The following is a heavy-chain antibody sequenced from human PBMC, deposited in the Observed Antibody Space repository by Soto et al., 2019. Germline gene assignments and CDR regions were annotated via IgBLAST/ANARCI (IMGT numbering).Heavy chain of an antibody. CDR3: ARGGEPIDY. D-gene: IGHD2-21*01. CDR1: GYTFTSYA. V-gene: IGHV1-3*05. CDR2: INAGNGNT. Sequence: QVQLVQSGAEEKKPGASVKVSCKASGYTFTSYAMHWVRQAPGQRLEWMGWINAGNGNTKYSQKVQGRVTITRDTTASTAYMELSSLRSEGAAVYYCARGGEPIDYWGQGTLVTVSS. J-gene: IGHJ4*02.